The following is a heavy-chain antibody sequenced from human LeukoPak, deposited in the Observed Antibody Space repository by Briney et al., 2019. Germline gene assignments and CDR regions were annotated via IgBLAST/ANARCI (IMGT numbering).Heavy chain of an antibody. J-gene: IGHJ4*02. V-gene: IGHV3-23*01. Sequence: TGRSLRLSCAASGFTFRNYAMTWVRQAPGKGLEWVSVVTGNGDTTYYADSLKGRFTISRDNSRNTLYLQMNSLRAEDTAVYHYARNAADCTTSACYDSWGQGTLVTVSS. CDR3: ARNAADCTTSACYDS. CDR1: GFTFRNYA. CDR2: VTGNGDTT. D-gene: IGHD2-8*01.